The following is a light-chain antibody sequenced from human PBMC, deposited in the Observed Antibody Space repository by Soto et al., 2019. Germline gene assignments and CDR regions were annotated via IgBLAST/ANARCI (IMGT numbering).Light chain of an antibody. Sequence: QSVLAQPASVSGSPGQSITISCTGTSSDIGDSNFVSWYQHHPGKAPKLLIYDVSDRPSRISSRFSGSKSANTASLTISGLQAEDEALYYCSSYKSTTTVRFVFGTGTKVTVL. CDR1: SSDIGDSNF. J-gene: IGLJ1*01. V-gene: IGLV2-14*01. CDR2: DVS. CDR3: SSYKSTTTVRFV.